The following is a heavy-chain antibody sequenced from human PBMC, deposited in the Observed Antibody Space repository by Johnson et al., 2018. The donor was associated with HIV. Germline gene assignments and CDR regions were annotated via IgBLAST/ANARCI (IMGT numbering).Heavy chain of an antibody. V-gene: IGHV3-13*01. CDR2: IDSVGDT. J-gene: IGHJ3*01. D-gene: IGHD2-8*02. CDR3: ARRSARSGGFDL. Sequence: VQLVESGGGLVQPGGSLRLSCAASGFTLSGYDMHWVRQATGKGLEWVSEIDSVGDTSYPPSVKGRLTTSRENANNSLYLEMSSLRAGDTAVYYCARRSARSGGFDLWGQGTMVTVSS. CDR1: GFTLSGYD.